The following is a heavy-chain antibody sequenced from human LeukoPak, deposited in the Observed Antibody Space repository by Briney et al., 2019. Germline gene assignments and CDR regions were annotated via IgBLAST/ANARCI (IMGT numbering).Heavy chain of an antibody. V-gene: IGHV4-4*07. D-gene: IGHD4-23*01. Sequence: SETLSLTCAVYGGSFSGYYWSWIRQPAGKGLEWIGRIYTSGSNNYNPSLKSRVTMSVDTSKNQFSLKLSSVTAADTAMYYCAREVADYGGYYYYHYMDVWGKGTTVTISS. J-gene: IGHJ6*03. CDR3: AREVADYGGYYYYHYMDV. CDR1: GGSFSGYY. CDR2: IYTSGSN.